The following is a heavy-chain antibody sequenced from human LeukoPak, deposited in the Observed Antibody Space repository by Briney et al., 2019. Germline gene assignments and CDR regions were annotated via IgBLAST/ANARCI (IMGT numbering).Heavy chain of an antibody. CDR2: INPKSGGA. D-gene: IGHD2-2*01. Sequence: ASVKVSCKAYGYTFSDYYMHWVRQAPGQGLEWMGWINPKSGGANFAEKFQGRVTMTRDTSIRTAYMELSRVTYDDTAVYYCARGVGTSWFDPWGQGTLVTVSS. V-gene: IGHV1-2*02. CDR3: ARGVGTSWFDP. CDR1: GYTFSDYY. J-gene: IGHJ5*02.